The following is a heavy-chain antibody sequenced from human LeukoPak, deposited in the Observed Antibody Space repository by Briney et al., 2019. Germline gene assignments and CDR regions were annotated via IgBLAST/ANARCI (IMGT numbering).Heavy chain of an antibody. CDR3: ARPKYGDAAYFAL. CDR1: GYSISSGYY. V-gene: IGHV4-38-2*01. J-gene: IGHJ2*01. D-gene: IGHD4-17*01. Sequence: SETLSLTCAVSGYSISSGYYWGWIRQPPGKGLEWIGSIYHSGNTYYNPSLKSRVTISVDTSKNQFFLKVTSVTATDAAVYYCARPKYGDAAYFALWGRGALVTVSS. CDR2: IYHSGNT.